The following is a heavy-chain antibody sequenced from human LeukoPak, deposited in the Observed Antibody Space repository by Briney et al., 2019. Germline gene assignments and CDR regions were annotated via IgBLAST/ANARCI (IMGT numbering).Heavy chain of an antibody. CDR1: GFTFSSYK. Sequence: GGSLRLSCAASGFTFSSYKVNWVRQAPGKGVEWVSYISSSGSTIYYADSVKGRFTISRDNAKNSLYLQMNSPRAEDTAVYYCAELGITMIGGVWGKGTTVTISS. V-gene: IGHV3-48*03. CDR2: ISSSGSTI. J-gene: IGHJ6*04. CDR3: AELGITMIGGV. D-gene: IGHD3-10*02.